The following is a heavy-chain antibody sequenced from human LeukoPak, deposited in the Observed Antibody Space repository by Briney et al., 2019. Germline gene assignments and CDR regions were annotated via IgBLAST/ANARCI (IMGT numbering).Heavy chain of an antibody. CDR1: GFALSDYW. D-gene: IGHD1-26*01. CDR3: ARDLGLDY. Sequence: GGSLRLSCSASGFALSDYWMKWVRQAPGKGLEWVSYISSSSSSIYYADCVEGRLNISRENAKNSLYLKINSLRAEDTAVYYCARDLGLDYWGQGTLVTVSS. CDR2: ISSSSSSI. J-gene: IGHJ4*02. V-gene: IGHV3-48*01.